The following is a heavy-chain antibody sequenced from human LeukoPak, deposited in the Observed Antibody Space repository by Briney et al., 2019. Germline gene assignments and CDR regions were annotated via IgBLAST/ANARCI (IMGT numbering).Heavy chain of an antibody. CDR2: IDWDDDK. J-gene: IGHJ2*01. CDR3: ARTPPGGSKVVTSHWYFDL. V-gene: IGHV2-70*01. D-gene: IGHD4-23*01. Sequence: SGPTLVNPTQTLTLTCTFCGFSLSISGMCVSWIRQPQGKALEWLALIDWDDDKYYSRSLKTRLTISKDTSKNQVVLTMTNMDPVGTATYYCARTPPGGSKVVTSHWYFDLWGPGTLVTVSS. CDR1: GFSLSISGMC.